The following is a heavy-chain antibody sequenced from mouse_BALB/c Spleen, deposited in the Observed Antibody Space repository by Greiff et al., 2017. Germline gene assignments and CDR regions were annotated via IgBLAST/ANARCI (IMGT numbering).Heavy chain of an antibody. D-gene: IGHD1-1*01. Sequence: QVQLQQPGAELVKPGASVKLSCKASGYTFTSYWMHWVQQRPGQGLEWIGEINPSNGRTNYNEKFKSKATLTVDKSSGTAYMQHSSLTSEDSAVYYCARPYYDGSSYAFAYWGQGTLVTVSA. CDR3: ARPYYDGSSYAFAY. CDR1: GYTFTSYW. CDR2: INPSNGRT. V-gene: IGHV1S81*02. J-gene: IGHJ3*01.